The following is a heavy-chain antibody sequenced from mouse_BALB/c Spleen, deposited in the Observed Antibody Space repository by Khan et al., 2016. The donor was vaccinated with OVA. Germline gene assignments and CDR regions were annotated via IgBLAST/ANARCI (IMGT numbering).Heavy chain of an antibody. CDR2: INPYNGNT. J-gene: IGHJ4*01. V-gene: IGHV1-37*01. CDR3: ASYDYYGSRDAMDY. Sequence: EVQLQQSGPELVKPGASMKISCKASGYSFTGYTMNWVKQSHGKNLEWIGLINPYNGNTNYNQKFKAKASLTVDKSSSTAYLELLSLTSEDSAVYYCASYDYYGSRDAMDYWGQGTSVTVSS. D-gene: IGHD1-1*01. CDR1: GYSFTGYT.